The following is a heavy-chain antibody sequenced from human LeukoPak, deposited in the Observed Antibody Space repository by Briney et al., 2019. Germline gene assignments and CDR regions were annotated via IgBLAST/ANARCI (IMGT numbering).Heavy chain of an antibody. CDR2: ISSSGDTI. V-gene: IGHV3-11*04. CDR1: GFTFSDYY. D-gene: IGHD2-2*01. CDR3: ARYTIVVIPAAGIGAFDI. J-gene: IGHJ3*02. Sequence: GGSLRLSCAASGFTFSDYYMSWIRQAPGKGLEWVSYISSSGDTIYYAGSVKGRFTISRDNAKNSLYLQMNSLRAEDTAVYYCARYTIVVIPAAGIGAFDIWGQGTMVTVSS.